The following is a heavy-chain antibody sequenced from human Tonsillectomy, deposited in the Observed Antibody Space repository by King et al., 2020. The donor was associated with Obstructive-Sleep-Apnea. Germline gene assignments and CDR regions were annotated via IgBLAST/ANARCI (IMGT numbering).Heavy chain of an antibody. CDR1: GGSISTYY. V-gene: IGHV4-59*08. CDR3: ARQNYYYYGMDV. CDR2: IYYSGST. J-gene: IGHJ6*02. Sequence: QLQESGPGLVKPSETLSLTCTVSGGSISTYYWSWIRQSPGKGLEWIGYIYYSGSTYYNHSLKSRVTISVDTSNNPFSLKMRSVTAADTAVYYCARQNYYYYGMDVWGQGTTVTVSS.